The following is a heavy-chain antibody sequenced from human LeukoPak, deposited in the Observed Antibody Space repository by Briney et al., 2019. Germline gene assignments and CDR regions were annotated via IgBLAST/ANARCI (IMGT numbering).Heavy chain of an antibody. CDR3: ARDRTAAGDAYFDY. CDR1: GYTFTSYG. V-gene: IGHV1-18*01. J-gene: IGHJ4*02. D-gene: IGHD6-13*01. Sequence: ASVTVSCKASGYTFTSYGISWVRQAPGQGLEWMGWISAYNGNTNYAQKLQGRVTMTTDTSTSTAYMELRSLRSDDTAVYYCARDRTAAGDAYFDYWGQGTLVTVSS. CDR2: ISAYNGNT.